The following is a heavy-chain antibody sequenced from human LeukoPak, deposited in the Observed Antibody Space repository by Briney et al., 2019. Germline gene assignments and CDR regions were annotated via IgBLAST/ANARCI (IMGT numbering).Heavy chain of an antibody. J-gene: IGHJ4*02. V-gene: IGHV3-64*01. D-gene: IGHD2-21*02. Sequence: PGGSLRLPCAASGFTFSSYAMHWVRQAPGKGLEYVSAISSNGGSTNYANSVKGRFTISRDNSKNTMYLQMGSLRAEDMAVYYCAGEGEPFCGGDCYIDYWGQGTLVTVSS. CDR2: ISSNGGST. CDR1: GFTFSSYA. CDR3: AGEGEPFCGGDCYIDY.